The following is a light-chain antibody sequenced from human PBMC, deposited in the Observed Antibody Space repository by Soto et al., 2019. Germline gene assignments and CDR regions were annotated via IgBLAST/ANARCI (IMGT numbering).Light chain of an antibody. Sequence: QSVLTQPPSASGSPGQSVTISCTGTSSDVGGYKYVSWYQQHPDKAPKLMIFEVNKRPSGVPDRCSGSKSGNTASLTVSGLQAEDEADYYCSSYAGINNLGVFGTGTKLTVL. CDR2: EVN. V-gene: IGLV2-8*01. CDR1: SSDVGGYKY. J-gene: IGLJ1*01. CDR3: SSYAGINNLGV.